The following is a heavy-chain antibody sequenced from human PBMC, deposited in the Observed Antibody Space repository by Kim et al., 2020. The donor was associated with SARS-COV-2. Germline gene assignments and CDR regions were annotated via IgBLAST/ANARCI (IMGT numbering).Heavy chain of an antibody. CDR2: IYYSGTT. V-gene: IGHV4-31*03. J-gene: IGHJ5*02. Sequence: SETLSLTCTVSADSISSGGYYWSWIRQHPGKGREWVGYIYYSGTTYYNPSLKSRVTMSVDTSKNQLFLKPSSVTAAATAAYSFARSHYYGSGRFEPWGQG. CDR1: ADSISSGGYY. CDR3: ARSHYYGSGRFEP. D-gene: IGHD3-10*01.